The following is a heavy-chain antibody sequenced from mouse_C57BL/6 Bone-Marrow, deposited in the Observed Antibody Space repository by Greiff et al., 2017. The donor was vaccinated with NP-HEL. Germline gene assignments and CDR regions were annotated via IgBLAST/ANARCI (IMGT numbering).Heavy chain of an antibody. Sequence: QVQLQQSVAELVKPGASVKLSCKASGYTFTSYCMHWVKQRPGRGLEWIGRIDPTSGGTKYNEKFTSKATLTADKSSSTAYMQLSSLTSEDSAIYYCARLYYGSNYGDMGYWGQRTSVTVYS. CDR1: GYTFTSYC. CDR3: ARLYYGSNYGDMGY. J-gene: IGHJ4*01. V-gene: IGHV1-72*01. CDR2: IDPTSGGT. D-gene: IGHD1-1*01.